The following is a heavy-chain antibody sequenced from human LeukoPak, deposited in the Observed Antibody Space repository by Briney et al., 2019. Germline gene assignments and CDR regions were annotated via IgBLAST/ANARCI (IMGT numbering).Heavy chain of an antibody. CDR2: IKEDGSEK. CDR3: ASGYYSRRFDY. D-gene: IGHD3-22*01. J-gene: IGHJ4*02. CDR1: GFTFSTYW. Sequence: GGSLRLSCEASGFTFSTYWMSWVRQAPGKGLEWVANIKEDGSEKYYVDSVKGRFTISRDNAKNSLYLQMNSLRAEDTAVYYCASGYYSRRFDYWGQGTLLTVSS. V-gene: IGHV3-7*01.